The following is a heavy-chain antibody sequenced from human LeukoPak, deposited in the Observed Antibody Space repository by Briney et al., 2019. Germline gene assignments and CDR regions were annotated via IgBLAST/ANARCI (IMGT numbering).Heavy chain of an antibody. CDR2: IYHSGST. CDR3: ARAFGCSGGSCYRFFDY. CDR1: GYSISSGYY. V-gene: IGHV4-38-2*02. J-gene: IGHJ4*02. D-gene: IGHD2-15*01. Sequence: ASETLSLTCFVSGYSISSGYYWGWIRQPPGKGLEWIGSIYHSGSTYYNPSLKSRVTISVDTSKNQFSLKLNSVTAADTAVYYCARAFGCSGGSCYRFFDYWGQGTLVTVSS.